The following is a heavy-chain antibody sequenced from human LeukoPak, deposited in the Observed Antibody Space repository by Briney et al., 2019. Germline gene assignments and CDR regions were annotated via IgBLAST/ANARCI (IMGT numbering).Heavy chain of an antibody. CDR3: ARLYYDFWSGYYTLGMDV. CDR2: IYYSGST. V-gene: IGHV4-59*01. Sequence: SETLSLTCTVSGGSISSYYWSWIRQPPGKGLEWIGYIYYSGSTNYNPSLESRVTISVDTSKNQFSLKLSSVTAADTAVYYCARLYYDFWSGYYTLGMDVWGQGTTVTVSS. CDR1: GGSISSYY. D-gene: IGHD3-3*01. J-gene: IGHJ6*02.